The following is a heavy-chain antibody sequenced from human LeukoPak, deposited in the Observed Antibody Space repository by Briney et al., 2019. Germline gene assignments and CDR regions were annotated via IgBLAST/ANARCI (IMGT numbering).Heavy chain of an antibody. CDR2: INHSGST. Sequence: SETLSLTCAVYGGSFSGYYWSWIRQPPGKGLEWIGEINHSGSTNYNPSLKSRVTISVDTSKNQFSLKLNSVTAADTAVYYCARGDRRGYYDILTGLILDYWGQGTLVTVSS. D-gene: IGHD3-9*01. CDR1: GGSFSGYY. J-gene: IGHJ4*02. V-gene: IGHV4-34*01. CDR3: ARGDRRGYYDILTGLILDY.